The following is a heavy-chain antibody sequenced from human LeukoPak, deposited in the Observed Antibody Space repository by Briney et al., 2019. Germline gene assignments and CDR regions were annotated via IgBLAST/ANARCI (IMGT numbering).Heavy chain of an antibody. CDR2: IDPSDSHI. J-gene: IGHJ6*02. Sequence: RGESLKISCKGSGCSFTTYWISWVRQMPGKGLEWMGSIDPSDSHINYSPSFQGHAASSADKSISTAYLQWSSLKASDTAIYYCARLQQQLSYYYGMDVWAQGTTVTVSS. CDR1: GCSFTTYW. D-gene: IGHD6-13*01. CDR3: ARLQQQLSYYYGMDV. V-gene: IGHV5-10-1*01.